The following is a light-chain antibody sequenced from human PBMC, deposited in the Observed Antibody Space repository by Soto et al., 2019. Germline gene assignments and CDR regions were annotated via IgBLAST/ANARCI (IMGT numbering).Light chain of an antibody. CDR1: SSDVGGYDF. Sequence: QSALIQPRSVSGSPGQSVTISCTGNSSDVGGYDFVSWYQQHPGKVPRLLIYDVTKRPSWVPDRFSGSKSGNTASLTISGLLLEDEADYYCCSYAGRDTLGIFGGGTKLTVL. V-gene: IGLV2-11*01. CDR2: DVT. CDR3: CSYAGRDTLGI. J-gene: IGLJ2*01.